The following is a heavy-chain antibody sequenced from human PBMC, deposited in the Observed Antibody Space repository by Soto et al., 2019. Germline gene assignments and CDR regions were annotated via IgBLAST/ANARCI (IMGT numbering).Heavy chain of an antibody. CDR3: ARGMSVLMVYAVYYYYYGMDV. CDR2: MNPNSGNT. J-gene: IGHJ6*02. V-gene: IGHV1-8*01. Sequence: GASVKVSCKASGYTFTSYDINWVRQATGQGLEWMGWMNPNSGNTGYAQKSQGRVTMTRNTSISTAYMELSSLRSEDTAVYYCARGMSVLMVYAVYYYYYGMDVWGQGTTVTVSS. CDR1: GYTFTSYD. D-gene: IGHD2-8*01.